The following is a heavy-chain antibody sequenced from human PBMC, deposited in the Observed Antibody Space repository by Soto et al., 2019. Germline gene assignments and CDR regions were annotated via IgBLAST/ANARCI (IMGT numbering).Heavy chain of an antibody. V-gene: IGHV3-33*01. CDR3: AREIEVQLWSFYYYYGMDV. D-gene: IGHD5-18*01. J-gene: IGHJ6*02. CDR2: IWYDGSNK. Sequence: GGSLRLSCAASGFTFSSYGMHWVRQAPGKGLEWVAVIWYDGSNKYYADSVKGRFTISRDNSKNTLYLQMNSLRAEDTAVYYCAREIEVQLWSFYYYYGMDVWGQGTTVTVSS. CDR1: GFTFSSYG.